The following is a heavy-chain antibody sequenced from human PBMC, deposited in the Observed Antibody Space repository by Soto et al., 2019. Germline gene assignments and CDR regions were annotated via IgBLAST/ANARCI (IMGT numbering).Heavy chain of an antibody. CDR2: ISAYNGNT. D-gene: IGHD2-15*01. V-gene: IGHV1-18*01. J-gene: IGHJ5*02. CDR3: ARPYCSGGSCYPSFDP. CDR1: GYTFTSYG. Sequence: ASVKVSCKASGYTFTSYGISWVRQAPGQGLEWMGWISAYNGNTNYAQKLQGRVTMTTGTSTSTAYMELRSLRSDDTAVYYCARPYCSGGSCYPSFDPWGQGTQVTVSS.